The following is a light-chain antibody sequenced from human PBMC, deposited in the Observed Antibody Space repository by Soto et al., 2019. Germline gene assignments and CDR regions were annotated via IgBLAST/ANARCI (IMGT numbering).Light chain of an antibody. CDR3: QKRSNWPT. CDR1: QSVSSY. V-gene: IGKV3-11*01. CDR2: DAS. Sequence: EIVLTQSPATLSLSPGERATLSCRASQSVSSYLAWYQQKPGQAPSLLIYDASNRATGIPARFSGSGSGTDFTLTSSSLGPEDCAVYYCQKRSNWPTFGGGTKVEIK. J-gene: IGKJ4*02.